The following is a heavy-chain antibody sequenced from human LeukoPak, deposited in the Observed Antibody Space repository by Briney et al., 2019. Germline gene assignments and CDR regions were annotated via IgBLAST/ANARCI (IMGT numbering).Heavy chain of an antibody. CDR2: ISSSGSTI. CDR3: ARVSGWFHYFDY. V-gene: IGHV3-48*04. CDR1: GFTFSSYS. Sequence: GGSLRLSCAASGFTFSSYSMNWVRQAPGKGLEWVSYISSSGSTIYYADSVKDRFTISRDNAKNSLYLQMNSLRAEDTAVYYCARVSGWFHYFDYWGQGTLVTVSS. J-gene: IGHJ4*02. D-gene: IGHD6-19*01.